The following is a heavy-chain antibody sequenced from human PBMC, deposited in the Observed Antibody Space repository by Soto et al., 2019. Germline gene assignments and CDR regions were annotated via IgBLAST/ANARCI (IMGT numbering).Heavy chain of an antibody. J-gene: IGHJ6*02. D-gene: IGHD3-3*01. V-gene: IGHV1-69*13. CDR3: ARPSGIFGGVRSYYYYYGMDV. CDR1: GGTFSSYA. Sequence: ASVKVSCKASGGTFSSYAISWVRQAPGQGLEWMGGIIPIFGTANYAQKFQGRVTITADESTSTAYMELSSLRSEDTAVYYCARPSGIFGGVRSYYYYYGMDVWGQGTTVTVSS. CDR2: IIPIFGTA.